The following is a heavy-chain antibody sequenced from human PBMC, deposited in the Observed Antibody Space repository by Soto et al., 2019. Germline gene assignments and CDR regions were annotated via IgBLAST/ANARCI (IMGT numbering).Heavy chain of an antibody. CDR1: GFTFSSYA. Sequence: EVQLLESGGGLVQHGGSLRLSCAASGFTFSSYAMSWVRQAPGKGLEWVSAISGSGGSTYYADSVKGRFTISRDNSKNTLYLQMNSLRAEDTAVYYCATSAHRFLEWLSRDVWGQGTTVTVSS. CDR2: ISGSGGST. D-gene: IGHD3-3*01. J-gene: IGHJ6*02. V-gene: IGHV3-23*01. CDR3: ATSAHRFLEWLSRDV.